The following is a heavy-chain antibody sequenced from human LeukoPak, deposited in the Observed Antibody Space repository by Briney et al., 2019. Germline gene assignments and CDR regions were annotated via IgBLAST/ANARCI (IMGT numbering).Heavy chain of an antibody. J-gene: IGHJ6*03. D-gene: IGHD6-6*01. CDR1: GFTFSSYS. V-gene: IGHV3-48*01. Sequence: GGSLTLSCAASGFTFSSYSMNWVRQAPGKGLEWVSYISSSSSTIYYADSVEGRFTISRDNAKNSLYLQMNSLRAEDTAVYYCVLGQQLDQAYYYYYMDVWGKGTTVTVSS. CDR3: VLGQQLDQAYYYYYMDV. CDR2: ISSSSSTI.